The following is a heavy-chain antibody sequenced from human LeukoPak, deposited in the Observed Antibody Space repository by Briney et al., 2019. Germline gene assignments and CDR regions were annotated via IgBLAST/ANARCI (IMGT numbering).Heavy chain of an antibody. CDR3: ASIPTTVVTPDPH. CDR2: IYYSGST. J-gene: IGHJ4*02. V-gene: IGHV4-30-4*08. D-gene: IGHD4-23*01. CDR1: GGSISSGDYY. Sequence: SQTLSLTCTVSGGSISSGDYYWSWIRQPPGKGLEWIGYIYYSGSTYYNPSLKSRVTISVDTSKNQFSLKLSSVTAADTAVYYCASIPTTVVTPDPHWGQGTLVTVSS.